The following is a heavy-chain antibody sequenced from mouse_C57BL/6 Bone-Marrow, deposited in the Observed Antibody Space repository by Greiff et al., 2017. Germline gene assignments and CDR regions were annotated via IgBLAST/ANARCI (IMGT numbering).Heavy chain of an antibody. J-gene: IGHJ2*01. CDR3: ARGNPPFDY. V-gene: IGHV5-12*01. CDR2: ISNGGGST. CDR1: GFTFSDYY. Sequence: GKLVESGGGLVQPGGSLKLSCAASGFTFSDYYMYWVRQTPEKRLEWVAYISNGGGSTYYPDTVKGRFTISRDNAKNTLYLQMSRLKSEDTAMYYCARGNPPFDYWGQGTTLTVSS. D-gene: IGHD2-1*01.